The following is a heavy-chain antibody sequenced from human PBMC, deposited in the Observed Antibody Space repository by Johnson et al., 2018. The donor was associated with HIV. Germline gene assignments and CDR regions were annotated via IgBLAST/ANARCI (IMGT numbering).Heavy chain of an antibody. V-gene: IGHV3-23*04. Sequence: VQLVESGGGVVQPGRSLRLSCAASGFTFSIYAMIWVRQAPGKRLEWVSAISGSGVSTYYADSVKGRFTISRDNSKNTLYLQMNSLRAGDTAVYYCAREVDGFDIWGQGTMVTVSS. J-gene: IGHJ3*02. CDR1: GFTFSIYA. CDR2: ISGSGVST. CDR3: AREVDGFDI.